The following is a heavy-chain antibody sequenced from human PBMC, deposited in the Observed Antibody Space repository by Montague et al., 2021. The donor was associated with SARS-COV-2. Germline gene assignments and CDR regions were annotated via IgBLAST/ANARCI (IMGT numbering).Heavy chain of an antibody. CDR3: ARDGSGYASNYFYVMDV. V-gene: IGHV3-30*04. CDR1: RFPFNTYT. Sequence: SPRLSCAASRFPFNTYTMHWVRQAPGKGLQWVAVISYDGSKKYYIDSVKGRFTISRDNSRNTLSLQMNSLRSEDSAVYYCARDGSGYASNYFYVMDVWGQGTMVTVSS. D-gene: IGHD3-22*01. CDR2: ISYDGSKK. J-gene: IGHJ6*02.